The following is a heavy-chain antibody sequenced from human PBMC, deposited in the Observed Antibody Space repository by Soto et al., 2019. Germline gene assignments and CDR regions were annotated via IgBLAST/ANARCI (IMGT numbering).Heavy chain of an antibody. CDR2: ISGSGGST. J-gene: IGHJ6*02. CDR1: GFTFSSYA. CDR3: AKVAVPGDYYYYYGMDV. V-gene: IGHV3-23*01. Sequence: EVQLLESGGGLVQPGGSLRLSCAASGFTFSSYAMSWVRQAPGKGLEWVSAISGSGGSTYYADSVKGRFTISRDNSKNTLYLQMNSLRAEGTAVYYCAKVAVPGDYYYYYGMDVWGQGTTVTVSS.